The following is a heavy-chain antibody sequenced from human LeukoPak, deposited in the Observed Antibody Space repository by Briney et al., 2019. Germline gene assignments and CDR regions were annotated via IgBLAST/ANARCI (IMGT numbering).Heavy chain of an antibody. Sequence: ASVKVSCKASGYTFTSYGISWVRQAPGQGLEWMGWISAYNGNTNYAQKLQGRVTMTTDTSTSTAYMELRSLRSDDTAVYYCARGEDCGGDCFTNWFDPWGQGTLVTVSS. CDR3: ARGEDCGGDCFTNWFDP. CDR1: GYTFTSYG. D-gene: IGHD2-21*02. V-gene: IGHV1-18*01. J-gene: IGHJ5*02. CDR2: ISAYNGNT.